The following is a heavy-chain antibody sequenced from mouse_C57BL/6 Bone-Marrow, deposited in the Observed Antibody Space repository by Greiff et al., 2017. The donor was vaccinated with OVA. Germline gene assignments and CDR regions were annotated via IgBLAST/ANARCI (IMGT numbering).Heavy chain of an antibody. Sequence: EVKLVESGEGLVKPGGSLKLSCAASGFTFSSYAMSWVRQTPEKGLEWVAYISSGGDYIYYADTVKGRFTISRDNARTTMYLQMSSLQSEDTAMCYCTRGGGTMITYFDYWGQGTTLTVSS. D-gene: IGHD2-4*01. J-gene: IGHJ2*01. CDR2: ISSGGDYI. CDR3: TRGGGTMITYFDY. CDR1: GFTFSSYA. V-gene: IGHV5-9-1*02.